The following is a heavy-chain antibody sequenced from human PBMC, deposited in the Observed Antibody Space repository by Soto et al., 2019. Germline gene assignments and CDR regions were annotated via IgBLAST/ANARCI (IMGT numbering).Heavy chain of an antibody. CDR1: GFTLSTYA. V-gene: IGHV3-23*01. CDR2: ISGSGGTT. CDR3: AKGRDTSTSGWLNWFDP. J-gene: IGHJ5*02. Sequence: GGSLRLSCAASGFTLSTYAMFWVRRAPGRGLEWVSAISGSGGTTYYADSVKGRFTISRDNSKNTLYLQMNSLRAEDTAVYYCAKGRDTSTSGWLNWFDPWGQGTRVTVSS. D-gene: IGHD6-19*01.